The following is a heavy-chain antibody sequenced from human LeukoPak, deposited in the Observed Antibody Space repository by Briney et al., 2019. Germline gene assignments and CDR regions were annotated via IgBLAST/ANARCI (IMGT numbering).Heavy chain of an antibody. Sequence: PSQTLSLTCAVSGVSISSGGYSWSWIRQPPGKGLEWIGYIYHSGSNYYNPSLKSRVTISVDRSKNQFSLKLSSVTAADTAVYYCARGRIAVAGARGFDYWGQGTLVTVSA. V-gene: IGHV4-30-2*01. CDR3: ARGRIAVAGARGFDY. D-gene: IGHD6-19*01. J-gene: IGHJ4*02. CDR2: IYHSGSN. CDR1: GVSISSGGYS.